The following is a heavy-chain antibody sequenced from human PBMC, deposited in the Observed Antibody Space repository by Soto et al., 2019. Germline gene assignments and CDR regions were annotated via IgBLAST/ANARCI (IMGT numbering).Heavy chain of an antibody. CDR2: INSDGSST. CDR3: ARDRDTISYYYYYMDV. CDR1: GFTFSSYW. Sequence: GGSLRLSCAASGFTFSSYWMHWVRQAPGKGLVWVSRINSDGSSTSYADSVKGRFTISRDNAKNTLYLQMNSLRAEDTAVYYCARDRDTISYYYYYMDVWGKGTTVTVSS. D-gene: IGHD5-12*01. J-gene: IGHJ6*03. V-gene: IGHV3-74*01.